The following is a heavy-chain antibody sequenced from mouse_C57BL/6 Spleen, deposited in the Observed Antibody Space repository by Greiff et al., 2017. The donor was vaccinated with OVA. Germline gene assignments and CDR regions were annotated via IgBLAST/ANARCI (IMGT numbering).Heavy chain of an antibody. CDR1: GYAFSSSW. J-gene: IGHJ2*01. Sequence: QVQLKQSGPELVKPGASVKISCKASGYAFSSSWMNWVKQRPGKGLEWIGRIYPGDGDTNYNGKFKGKATLTADKSSSTAYMQLSSLTSEDSAVYFCARGGLLYFDYWGQGTTLTVSS. CDR2: IYPGDGDT. CDR3: ARGGLLYFDY. V-gene: IGHV1-82*01. D-gene: IGHD1-1*01.